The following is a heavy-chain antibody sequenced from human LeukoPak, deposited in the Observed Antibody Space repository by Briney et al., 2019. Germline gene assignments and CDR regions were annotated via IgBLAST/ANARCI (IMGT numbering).Heavy chain of an antibody. D-gene: IGHD1-26*01. CDR2: IYHSGST. V-gene: IGHV4-38-2*02. CDR1: GYSISSGYY. Sequence: SETLSLTCTVSGYSISSGYYWGWIRQPPGKGLEWIGSIYHSGSTYYNPSLKNRVTISVDTSKNQFSLKLSSVTAADTAMYYCARDNSVGETAWWFDPWGQGTLVTVSS. CDR3: ARDNSVGETAWWFDP. J-gene: IGHJ5*02.